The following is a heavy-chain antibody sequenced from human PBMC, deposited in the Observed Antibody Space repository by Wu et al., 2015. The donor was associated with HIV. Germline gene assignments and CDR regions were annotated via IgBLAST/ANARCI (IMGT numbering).Heavy chain of an antibody. Sequence: QVQLVQSGAELKKPGASVKVSCKVSGYTFTDYYMHWVRQAPGLGLEWLGWINPNSSDTNYAQRFQGRVTMTRDTSLSTAYLELRRLRSDDTALYYCAGLEGYGSGSYYHNFDYWGQGTLVTVSS. D-gene: IGHD3-10*01. CDR2: INPNSSDT. CDR1: GYTFTDYY. V-gene: IGHV1-2*02. J-gene: IGHJ4*02. CDR3: AGLEGYGSGSYYHNFDY.